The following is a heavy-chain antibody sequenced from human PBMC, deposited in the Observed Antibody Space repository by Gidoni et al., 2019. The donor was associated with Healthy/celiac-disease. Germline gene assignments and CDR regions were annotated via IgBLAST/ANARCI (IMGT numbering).Heavy chain of an antibody. Sequence: QVTLRESGPALVKPTQTLTLTCTFSGFSLSTSGMCVSWIRQPPGKALEWLARIDWDDDKYYSTSLKTRLTISKDTSKNQVVLTMTNMDPVDTATYYCARSVGIAAAGTENYYYGMDVWGQGTTVTVSS. D-gene: IGHD6-13*01. CDR1: GFSLSTSGMC. CDR2: IDWDDDK. J-gene: IGHJ6*02. CDR3: ARSVGIAAAGTENYYYGMDV. V-gene: IGHV2-70*15.